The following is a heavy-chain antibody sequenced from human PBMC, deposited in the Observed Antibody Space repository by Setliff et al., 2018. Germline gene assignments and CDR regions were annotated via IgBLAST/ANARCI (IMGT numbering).Heavy chain of an antibody. J-gene: IGHJ4*02. CDR2: ISPSGST. CDR3: ARSPSSGAYWNPRPFYSDY. D-gene: IGHD1-26*01. Sequence: SETLSLTCSLSGASITSGGFYWTWIRQPAGKGLEWIGHISPSGSTTYNPSVKSRVTISLDTSKNHFSLKLDSVTAADTALYYCARSPSSGAYWNPRPFYSDYWARGTLVTVSS. V-gene: IGHV4-61*09. CDR1: GASITSGGFY.